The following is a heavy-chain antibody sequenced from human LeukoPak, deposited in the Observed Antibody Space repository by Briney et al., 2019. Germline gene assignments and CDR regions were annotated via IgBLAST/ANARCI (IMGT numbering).Heavy chain of an antibody. D-gene: IGHD6-19*01. CDR1: GGSISSSSYY. CDR3: ARVGLAGHFDY. Sequence: SETLSLTCTVSGGSISSSSYYWGWIRQPPGKGLEWIGGIYYSGSTYYNPSLKSRVTISVDTSKNQFSLKLSSVTAADTAVYYCARVGLAGHFDYWGQGTLVTVSS. V-gene: IGHV4-39*07. CDR2: IYYSGST. J-gene: IGHJ4*02.